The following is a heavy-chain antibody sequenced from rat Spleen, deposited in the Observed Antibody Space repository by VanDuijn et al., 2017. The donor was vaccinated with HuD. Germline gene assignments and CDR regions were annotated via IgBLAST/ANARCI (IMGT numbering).Heavy chain of an antibody. CDR1: GYSITSGYG. V-gene: IGHV3-3*01. Sequence: EVQLQESGPGLVKPSQSLSLTCSVTGYSITSGYGWNWIRKFPGNKLEWMGDINSAGSTNYNPPLKSRISSTRDTSKNQFFLQVNSVTTEDTATYYCARSRTGYRLDYWGQGVMVTVSS. CDR2: INSAGST. CDR3: ARSRTGYRLDY. D-gene: IGHD4-3*01. J-gene: IGHJ2*01.